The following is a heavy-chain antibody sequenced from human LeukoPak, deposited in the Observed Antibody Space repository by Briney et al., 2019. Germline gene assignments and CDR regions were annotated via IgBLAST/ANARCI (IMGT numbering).Heavy chain of an antibody. D-gene: IGHD6-19*01. CDR2: ISYDATNK. Sequence: GGSLRLSCAASGFTFSSYSMNWVRQAPGKGLEWVAVISYDATNKYYTDSVKGRFTISRDNSKNTLYLQMNSLRADDTAVYYCARVSSLAGGDYWGQGTLVTVSS. CDR1: GFTFSSYS. V-gene: IGHV3-30*03. J-gene: IGHJ4*02. CDR3: ARVSSLAGGDY.